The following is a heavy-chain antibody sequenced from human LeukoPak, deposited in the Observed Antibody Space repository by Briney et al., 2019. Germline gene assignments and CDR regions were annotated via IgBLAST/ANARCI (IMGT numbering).Heavy chain of an antibody. V-gene: IGHV3-33*01. D-gene: IGHD6-13*01. J-gene: IGHJ5*02. CDR2: IWYDGSNK. CDR3: ARVPPGYSSSWYDH. CDR1: VSTLSSYG. Sequence: PGGSLRLSCAASVSTLSSYGMHWVRQAPGKGLEWVAVIWYDGSNKYYADSVEGRFTISRDNSKNTLYLQINNLRAEDTAVYYCARVPPGYSSSWYDHWGQGTLVTVSS.